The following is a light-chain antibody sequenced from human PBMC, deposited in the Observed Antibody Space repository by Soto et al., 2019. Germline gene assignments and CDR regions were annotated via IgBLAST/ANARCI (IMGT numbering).Light chain of an antibody. Sequence: AVRMTQSPSSFSASTGDRVTITCRASQGISSYLAWYQQKTGKAPKLLIYAASTLQSGVPSRFSVSGSGTDFTLTISCLQSEDFATYYCQQYYSYPPWTFGQGTKVEIK. J-gene: IGKJ1*01. CDR1: QGISSY. CDR3: QQYYSYPPWT. CDR2: AAS. V-gene: IGKV1-8*01.